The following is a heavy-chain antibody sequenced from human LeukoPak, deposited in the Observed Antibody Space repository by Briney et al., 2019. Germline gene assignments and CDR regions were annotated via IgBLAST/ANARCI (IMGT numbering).Heavy chain of an antibody. J-gene: IGHJ4*02. CDR2: IKQAGSEK. D-gene: IGHD3-10*01. V-gene: IGHV3-7*01. Sequence: GSLRLSCAASGFTFSSYWMTWVRQAPGKGLEWVANIKQAGSEKYYVDSVKGRFTISRDNAKNSLYLQMNSLRAEDTAVYYCARVRGGYYFDYWGQGTLVTVSS. CDR1: GFTFSSYW. CDR3: ARVRGGYYFDY.